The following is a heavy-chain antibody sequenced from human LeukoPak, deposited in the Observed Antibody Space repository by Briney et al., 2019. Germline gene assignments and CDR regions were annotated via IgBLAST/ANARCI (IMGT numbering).Heavy chain of an antibody. J-gene: IGHJ3*02. V-gene: IGHV4-39*01. CDR1: GGSIISSTYY. Sequence: PSETLSLTCTVSGGSIISSTYYWGWIRQPPGKGLEWIGSIYYSGTTHYNPSLKSRVTISVDTSRNQFSLKLSSVTAADTAVFHCARHSRGYYDSTGYYYGSHAFDIWGQGTMVTVSS. CDR2: IYYSGTT. D-gene: IGHD3-22*01. CDR3: ARHSRGYYDSTGYYYGSHAFDI.